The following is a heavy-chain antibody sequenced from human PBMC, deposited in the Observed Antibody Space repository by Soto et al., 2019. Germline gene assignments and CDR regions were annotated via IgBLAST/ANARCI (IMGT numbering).Heavy chain of an antibody. D-gene: IGHD2-21*02. V-gene: IGHV1-24*01. CDR2: FDPEDGET. J-gene: IGHJ4*02. CDR3: ATDLRERLPFDY. Sequence: QVQLVQSGAEVKKPGASVKVSCKVSGYTLTELSMHWVRQAPGKGLEWMGGFDPEDGETIYAQKFQGRVTMTEDTSTDTAYMELRRLRSEDTAVYYWATDLRERLPFDYWGQGTLVTVSS. CDR1: GYTLTELS.